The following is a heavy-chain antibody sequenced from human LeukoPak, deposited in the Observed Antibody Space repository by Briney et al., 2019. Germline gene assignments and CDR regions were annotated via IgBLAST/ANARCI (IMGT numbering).Heavy chain of an antibody. J-gene: IGHJ5*02. CDR3: AKAGNKWLGELHWFAP. Sequence: GASVKVSCKASGYTFTDYYIHWLRQAPGQGLEWVAWINPNSGATNYARNFQGRVTVTRDMSIRAVYMDLTRLKSDDTAVYYCAKAGNKWLGELHWFAPWGQGTLVTVSS. CDR1: GYTFTDYY. D-gene: IGHD3-10*01. CDR2: INPNSGAT. V-gene: IGHV1-2*02.